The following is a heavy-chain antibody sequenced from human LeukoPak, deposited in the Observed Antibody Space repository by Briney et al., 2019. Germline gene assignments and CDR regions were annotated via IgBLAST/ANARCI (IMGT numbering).Heavy chain of an antibody. CDR3: ARHGHHGDYDF. J-gene: IGHJ4*02. Sequence: PSETLSLTCTVSGGSVSSGTYYWAWIRQPRGKGLEWIGSIYYSGSTYYNPSLKSRVTISVDTSKNQFSLKLSSVTAADTAMYHCARHGHHGDYDFWGQGTLVTVSS. D-gene: IGHD4-17*01. CDR2: IYYSGST. V-gene: IGHV4-39*01. CDR1: GGSVSSGTYY.